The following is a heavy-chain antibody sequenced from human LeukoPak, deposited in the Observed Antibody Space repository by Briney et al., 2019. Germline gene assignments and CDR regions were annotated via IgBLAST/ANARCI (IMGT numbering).Heavy chain of an antibody. V-gene: IGHV3-23*01. Sequence: PGGSLRLSCAASGFTLSRCAMNWVRQAPGKGLEWVSAVSGRDSTSYTDSVKGRFTISRDNSKNTVYLQMNGLRAEDTAVYYCAKAPRHNWNDPFDYWGQGSLVTVAS. J-gene: IGHJ4*02. CDR3: AKAPRHNWNDPFDY. CDR1: GFTLSRCA. D-gene: IGHD1-1*01. CDR2: VSGRDST.